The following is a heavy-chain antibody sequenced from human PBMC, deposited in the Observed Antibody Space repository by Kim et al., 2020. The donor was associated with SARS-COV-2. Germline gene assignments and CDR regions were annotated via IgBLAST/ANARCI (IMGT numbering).Heavy chain of an antibody. V-gene: IGHV3-33*01. D-gene: IGHD6-19*01. J-gene: IGHJ5*02. Sequence: GGSLRLSCAASGFTFSSYGMHWVRQAPGKGLEWVAVIWYDGSNKYYADSVKGRFTISRDNSKNTLYLQMNSLRAEDTAVYYCARDGGVGAVAGRLYNWFDPWGQGTLVTVSS. CDR1: GFTFSSYG. CDR3: ARDGGVGAVAGRLYNWFDP. CDR2: IWYDGSNK.